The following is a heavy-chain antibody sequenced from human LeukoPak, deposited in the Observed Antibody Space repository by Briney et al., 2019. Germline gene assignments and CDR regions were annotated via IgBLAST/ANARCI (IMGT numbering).Heavy chain of an antibody. V-gene: IGHV4-4*07. CDR2: IYTSGST. CDR1: GGSIGSYY. J-gene: IGHJ4*02. Sequence: SETLSLTCTVSGGSIGSYYWSWIRQPAGNGLEWIGRIYTSGSTNYNASLKSRVSMSVDTSKNQFSLKLSSVTAADTAVFYCARENSGSYREFDYWGQGTLVTVSS. D-gene: IGHD1-26*01. CDR3: ARENSGSYREFDY.